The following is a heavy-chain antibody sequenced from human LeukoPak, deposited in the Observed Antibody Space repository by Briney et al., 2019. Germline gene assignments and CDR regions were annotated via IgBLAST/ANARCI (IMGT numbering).Heavy chain of an antibody. D-gene: IGHD6-13*01. J-gene: IGHJ5*02. V-gene: IGHV4-39*01. CDR3: ARYSSSDDNSYNWFDP. CDR2: IYYSGST. CDR1: GGSISSSSYY. Sequence: PSETLSLTCTVSGGSISSSSYYWGWIRQPPGKGLEWIGSIYYSGSTYYNPSLKSRVTISVDTSKNQFSLKQSSVTAADTAVYYCARYSSSDDNSYNWFDPWGQGTLVTVSS.